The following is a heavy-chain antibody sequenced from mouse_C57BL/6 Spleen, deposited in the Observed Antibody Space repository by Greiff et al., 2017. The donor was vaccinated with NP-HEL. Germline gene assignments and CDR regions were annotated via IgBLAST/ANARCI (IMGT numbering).Heavy chain of an antibody. D-gene: IGHD1-1*01. CDR3: ARRPGSSDEYFDV. CDR1: GYTFTEYS. J-gene: IGHJ1*03. V-gene: IGHV1-62-2*01. CDR2: FYPGSGST. Sequence: VQLQQSGAELVKPGASVKLSCKASGYTFTEYSIHWVKQRPGQGLEWIGWFYPGSGSTKYNEKFKDKATLTADKSSSTAYMELSSVTSEYSAVYFCARRPGSSDEYFDVWGTGTTGTVSA.